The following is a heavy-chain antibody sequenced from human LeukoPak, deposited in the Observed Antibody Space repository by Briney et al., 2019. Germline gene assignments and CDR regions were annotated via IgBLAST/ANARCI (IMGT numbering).Heavy chain of an antibody. CDR1: GFYFANYT. Sequence: PGGSLRLSCAASGFYFANYTMSWVRQAPGKGLEWVSATVGGGSPNTYHADSVKGRFTISRDNSKNTLYLQMNSLRAEDTAVYYCAKPSTPYGDYEVVFDYWGQGTLVTVSS. V-gene: IGHV3-23*01. J-gene: IGHJ4*02. CDR2: TVGGGSPNT. D-gene: IGHD4-17*01. CDR3: AKPSTPYGDYEVVFDY.